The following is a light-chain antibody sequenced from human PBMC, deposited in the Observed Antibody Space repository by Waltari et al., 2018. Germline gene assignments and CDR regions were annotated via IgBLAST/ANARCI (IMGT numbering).Light chain of an antibody. CDR2: RNN. V-gene: IGLV1-47*01. CDR1: RFNNRRNF. Sequence: QSALTQPPSASGTPGQMITISCSGSRFNNRRNFDDWSQQVPGTAPKLLIYRNNQRPSGVPDRFSASKSGTSATLAISGLRFEDEADYYCASWDDSLSGRGVFGGGTKVTVL. CDR3: ASWDDSLSGRGV. J-gene: IGLJ2*01.